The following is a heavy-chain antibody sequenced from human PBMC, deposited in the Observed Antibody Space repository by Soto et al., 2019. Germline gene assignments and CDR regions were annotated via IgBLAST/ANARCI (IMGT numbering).Heavy chain of an antibody. V-gene: IGHV4-59*01. J-gene: IGHJ4*02. D-gene: IGHD2-15*01. Sequence: QVQLQESGPGLVKPSETLSLTCTVSGGSISSYYWSWIRQPPGKGLEWIGYIYYSGSTNYNPSLKLRFTISVDTSKKQFSLKLSSVTAAAAAVYYCASGEVRVALPSGYWGQGTLVTVSS. CDR3: ASGEVRVALPSGY. CDR1: GGSISSYY. CDR2: IYYSGST.